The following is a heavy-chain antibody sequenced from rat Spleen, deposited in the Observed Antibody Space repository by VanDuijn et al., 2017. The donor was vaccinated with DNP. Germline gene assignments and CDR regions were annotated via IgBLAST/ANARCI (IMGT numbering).Heavy chain of an antibody. CDR2: ISSDGGMT. Sequence: EVQLVESGGDLVQPGRSLKLSCAASGFTFSDYYMAWVRQPPTKGLEWVAYISSDGGMTYYGDSVKGRFTIYRDDGESTLYLQMNSLRSEDMATYYCARWYNSGWCFDHWGQGVMVTVSS. CDR3: ARWYNSGWCFDH. V-gene: IGHV5-22*01. D-gene: IGHD4-3*01. J-gene: IGHJ2*01. CDR1: GFTFSDYY.